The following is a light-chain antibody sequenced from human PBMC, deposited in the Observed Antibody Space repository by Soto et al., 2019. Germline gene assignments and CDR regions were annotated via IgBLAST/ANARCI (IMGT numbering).Light chain of an antibody. V-gene: IGKV3-15*01. CDR1: ESVVSN. J-gene: IGKJ4*01. Sequence: EIVLTQSPGTLSLSPGERATLSCRATESVVSNYLAWYQHKPGQTPRLLIYDTSTRATGVPARFSGSRSEPEFTLTINSLQSEDFAIYYCQPYNNWPLTFGGGTKVDIK. CDR2: DTS. CDR3: QPYNNWPLT.